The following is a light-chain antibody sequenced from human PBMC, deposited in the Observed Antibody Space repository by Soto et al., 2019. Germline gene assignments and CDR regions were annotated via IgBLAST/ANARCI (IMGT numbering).Light chain of an antibody. CDR3: HQYNNWPSFT. J-gene: IGKJ5*01. V-gene: IGKV3-15*01. CDR1: QSVSNN. CDR2: GAS. Sequence: EIVMTQSPATLSASPGERATLACRASQSVSNNLAWYQQKPGQAPRLLIYGASTRATGIPARFSGSGSGTDLILITGSLQSEDVVVDYCHQYNNWPSFTFGQGTRLEIK.